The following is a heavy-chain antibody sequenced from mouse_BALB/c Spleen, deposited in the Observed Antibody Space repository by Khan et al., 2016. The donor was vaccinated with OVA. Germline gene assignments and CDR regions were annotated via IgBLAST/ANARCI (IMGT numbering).Heavy chain of an antibody. CDR1: GFSLTNYG. V-gene: IGHV2-6-1*01. D-gene: IGHD2-10*01. CDR2: IWSDGST. CDR3: ARQPYYHYYVMDY. J-gene: IGHJ4*01. Sequence: QVQLKESGPGLVAPSQSLSITCTISGFSLTNYGVHWVRQPPGKGLEWLVVIWSDGSTTYYSALNSRLSISKDNSKSQVFLKMNSLQTDDTAMYYCARQPYYHYYVMDYWGQGTSVTVSS.